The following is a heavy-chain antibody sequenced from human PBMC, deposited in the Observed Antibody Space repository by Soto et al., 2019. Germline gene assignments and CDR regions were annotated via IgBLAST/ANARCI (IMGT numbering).Heavy chain of an antibody. D-gene: IGHD5-18*01. Sequence: PSETLSLTCAVSGWSFSGYYWSWIRQPPGEGLEWMGEINHSRSTNYNTSLKSRVTISVDTSKNLFSLKLSSVTAADTAMYFCASGHQRAYSYVSSAFDYWGQGILVTVSS. CDR3: ASGHQRAYSYVSSAFDY. CDR2: INHSRST. CDR1: GWSFSGYY. J-gene: IGHJ4*02. V-gene: IGHV4-34*01.